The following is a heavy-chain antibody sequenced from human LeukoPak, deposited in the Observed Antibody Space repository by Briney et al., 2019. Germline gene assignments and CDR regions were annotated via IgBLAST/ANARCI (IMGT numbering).Heavy chain of an antibody. Sequence: GGSLRLSCAASGFTFTNYWMHWVRQAPGKGLEWVAVIWYDGSNKYYADSVKGRFTISRDNSKNTLYLQMNSLRAEDTAVYYCARASEWELFGEFDYWGQGTLVTVSS. V-gene: IGHV3-33*08. J-gene: IGHJ4*02. CDR1: GFTFTNYW. CDR2: IWYDGSNK. D-gene: IGHD1-26*01. CDR3: ARASEWELFGEFDY.